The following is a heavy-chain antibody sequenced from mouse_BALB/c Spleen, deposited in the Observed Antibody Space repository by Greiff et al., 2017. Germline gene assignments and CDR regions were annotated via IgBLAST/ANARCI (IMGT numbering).Heavy chain of an antibody. V-gene: IGHV5-6-4*01. J-gene: IGHJ3*01. Sequence: EVKLVESGGGLVKPGGSLKLSCAASGFTFSSYTMSWVRQTPEKRLEWVATISSGGSYTYYPDSVKGRFTISRDNAKNTLYLQMSSLKSEDTAMYYCTRDQHGSSYLFAYWGQGTLVTVSA. D-gene: IGHD1-1*01. CDR3: TRDQHGSSYLFAY. CDR2: ISSGGSYT. CDR1: GFTFSSYT.